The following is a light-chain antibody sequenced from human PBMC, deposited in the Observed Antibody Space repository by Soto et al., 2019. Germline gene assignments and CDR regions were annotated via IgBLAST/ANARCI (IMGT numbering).Light chain of an antibody. Sequence: EIVMTQSPATLSASPGERVTLSCSASQSVNSNLAWYQQKAGQAPRLLIYGTSTRATGIPARFSGSGSRTEFTLTISSLQFEDFAVYYCQQYNNWPRTFGQGTKVDIK. CDR1: QSVNSN. V-gene: IGKV3-15*01. J-gene: IGKJ1*01. CDR3: QQYNNWPRT. CDR2: GTS.